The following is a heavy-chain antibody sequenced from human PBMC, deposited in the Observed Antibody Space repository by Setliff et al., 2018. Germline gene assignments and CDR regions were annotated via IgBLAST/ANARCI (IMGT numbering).Heavy chain of an antibody. CDR2: FGPKGGST. Sequence: PGGSLRLSCAASGFTFGDFAMTWVRQAPGKGLEYVSSFGPKGGSTYYANSVKGRFTISRDSSKNTLYLQMSSLRPEDTAVYYRVKTHWDTWIRGAFDIWGQGTMVTVSS. CDR3: VKTHWDTWIRGAFDI. CDR1: GFTFGDFA. J-gene: IGHJ3*02. D-gene: IGHD3-10*01. V-gene: IGHV3-64D*09.